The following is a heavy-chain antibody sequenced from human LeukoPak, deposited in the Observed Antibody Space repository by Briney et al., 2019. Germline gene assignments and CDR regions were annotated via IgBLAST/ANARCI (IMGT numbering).Heavy chain of an antibody. CDR3: ARYGLRSGGSCYIDY. CDR1: GYTFTSYG. Sequence: AASVKVSCKASGYTFTSYGISWVRQAPGQGLEWMGWISAYNGNTNYAQKLQGRVTMTTDTSTSTAYMELRSLRSDDTAVYYCARYGLRSGGSCYIDYWGQGTLVTVSS. V-gene: IGHV1-18*01. D-gene: IGHD2-15*01. J-gene: IGHJ4*02. CDR2: ISAYNGNT.